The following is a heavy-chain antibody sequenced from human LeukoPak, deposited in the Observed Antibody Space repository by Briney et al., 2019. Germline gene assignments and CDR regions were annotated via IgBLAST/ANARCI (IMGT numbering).Heavy chain of an antibody. V-gene: IGHV4-4*07. J-gene: IGHJ3*02. CDR2: IYTSGST. Sequence: SETLSLTCTVSGGSISSYYWSWIRQPAGKGLEWIGRIYTSGSTNYNPSLKSRVTMSVDTSKNQFSLKLSSVTAADTAVYYCARDLGYDFWSGYSAFDIWGQGTIVTVSS. D-gene: IGHD3-3*01. CDR1: GGSISSYY. CDR3: ARDLGYDFWSGYSAFDI.